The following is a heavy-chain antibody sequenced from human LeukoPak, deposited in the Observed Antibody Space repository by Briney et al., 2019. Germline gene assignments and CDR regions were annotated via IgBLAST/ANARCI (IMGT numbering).Heavy chain of an antibody. V-gene: IGHV4-59*12. D-gene: IGHD3-22*01. Sequence: SETLSLTCTVSGGSISSYYWSWIRQPPGKGLEWIGYMYYSGSTNYNPSLKSRVTISIDTSKNQFSLKLSSVTAADTAVYYCARESPYYYDSSGYYYVDYWGQGTLVTVSS. CDR1: GGSISSYY. CDR2: MYYSGST. J-gene: IGHJ4*02. CDR3: ARESPYYYDSSGYYYVDY.